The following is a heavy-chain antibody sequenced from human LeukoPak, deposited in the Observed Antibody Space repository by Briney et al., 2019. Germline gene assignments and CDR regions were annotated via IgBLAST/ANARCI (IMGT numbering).Heavy chain of an antibody. CDR1: GFTFSNAW. CDR2: IKSKTDDGTT. CDR3: TTSACTNGVCYTSVDY. D-gene: IGHD2-8*01. V-gene: IGHV3-15*01. J-gene: IGHJ4*02. Sequence: KPGGSLRLSCAASGFTFSNAWMSWVRQAPGKGLEWVCRIKSKTDDGTTDYAAPVKGRFTISRDDSKNTLYLQMNSLKTEDTAVYYCTTSACTNGVCYTSVDYWGQGTLVTVSS.